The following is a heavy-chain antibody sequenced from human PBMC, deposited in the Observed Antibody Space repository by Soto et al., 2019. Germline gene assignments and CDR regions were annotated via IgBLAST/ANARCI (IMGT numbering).Heavy chain of an antibody. CDR2: ISWDGGST. V-gene: IGHV3-43D*04. Sequence: GGSLRLPCAASGFTFDDYAMHWVRQAPGKGLEWVSLISWDGGSTYYADSVKGRFTISRDNSKNSLYLQMNSLRAEDTALYYCAKARYCSGGSCANYGMDVWGQGTTVTVSS. CDR1: GFTFDDYA. J-gene: IGHJ6*02. CDR3: AKARYCSGGSCANYGMDV. D-gene: IGHD2-15*01.